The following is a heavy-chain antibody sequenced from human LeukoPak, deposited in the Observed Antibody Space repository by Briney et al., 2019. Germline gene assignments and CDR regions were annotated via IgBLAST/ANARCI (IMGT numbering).Heavy chain of an antibody. CDR1: GYTFTSYG. CDR2: ISAYNGNT. CDR3: ARADIVASSPDY. Sequence: ASVKVSCKASGYTFTSYGISWVRQAPGQGLEWMGWISAYNGNTNYAQKPQGRVTMTTDTSTSTAYMELRSLRSDDAAVYYCARADIVASSPDYWGQGTLVTVSS. J-gene: IGHJ4*02. D-gene: IGHD5-12*01. V-gene: IGHV1-18*01.